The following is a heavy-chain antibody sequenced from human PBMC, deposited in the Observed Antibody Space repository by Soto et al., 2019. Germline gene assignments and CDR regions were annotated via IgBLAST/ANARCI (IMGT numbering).Heavy chain of an antibody. V-gene: IGHV3-23*01. CDR3: AKIGLVSRNFDY. CDR2: ITSNGGEM. Sequence: GGSLRLSCAASGLTFRNFAMAWVRQAPGKGLEWVSSITSNGGEMYYGDSVKGRFTMSRGNSKDTLYLQMNSLRVEDTAAYFCAKIGLVSRNFDYWGRGTLVTVSS. D-gene: IGHD3-22*01. CDR1: GLTFRNFA. J-gene: IGHJ4*02.